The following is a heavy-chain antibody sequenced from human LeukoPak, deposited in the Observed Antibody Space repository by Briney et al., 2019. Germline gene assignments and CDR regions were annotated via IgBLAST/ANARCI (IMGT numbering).Heavy chain of an antibody. Sequence: SETLSLTCTVSGGSISSYYWSWIRQPPGKGLEWIGYIYYSGSTNYNPSLKSRVTISVDTSKNQFSLKLSSVTAADTAVYYCAREIDDYGGYFDYRGQGTLVTVSS. CDR3: AREIDDYGGYFDY. V-gene: IGHV4-59*12. CDR1: GGSISSYY. J-gene: IGHJ4*02. CDR2: IYYSGST. D-gene: IGHD4-23*01.